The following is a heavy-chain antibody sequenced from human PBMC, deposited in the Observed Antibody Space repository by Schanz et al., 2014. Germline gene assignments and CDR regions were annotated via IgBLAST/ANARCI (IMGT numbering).Heavy chain of an antibody. D-gene: IGHD3-22*01. CDR1: GYTFTGHH. V-gene: IGHV1-2*02. Sequence: QVQLLQSGAEVKKPGASVKVSCKASGYTFTGHHMHWVRQAPGQGLEWMGWINPNSGDTNYAQKFQGRVTMTRDTSTSTAYMELSNLRSEDTAVYYCARAGQDYSDSSGYATYYFGNWGQGTLVTVSS. CDR3: ARAGQDYSDSSGYATYYFGN. J-gene: IGHJ4*02. CDR2: INPNSGDT.